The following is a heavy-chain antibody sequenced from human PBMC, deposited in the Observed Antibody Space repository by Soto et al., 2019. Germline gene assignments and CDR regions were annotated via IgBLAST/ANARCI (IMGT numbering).Heavy chain of an antibody. CDR2: IKSKTDGGTT. J-gene: IGHJ4*02. Sequence: PGGSLRLSCAASGFTFSNAWMNWVLQAPWKGLEWVGRIKSKTDGGTTDYAAPVKGRFTISRDDSKNTLYLQMNSLKTEDTAVYYCTTRRAPARRALDYWGQGTLVTVSS. CDR1: GFTFSNAW. D-gene: IGHD1-26*01. CDR3: TTRRAPARRALDY. V-gene: IGHV3-15*07.